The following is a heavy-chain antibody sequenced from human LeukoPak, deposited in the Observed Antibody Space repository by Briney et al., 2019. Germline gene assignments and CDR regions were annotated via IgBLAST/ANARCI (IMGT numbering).Heavy chain of an antibody. CDR2: IYYSGGT. Sequence: PSETLSLTCTVSGGSISSYYWSWIRQHPGKGLEWIGYIYYSGGTYYNPSLKSRVTISVDTSKNQFSLKLSSVTAADTAVYYCARGQMATSHFDYWGQGTLVTVSS. CDR1: GGSISSYY. J-gene: IGHJ4*02. CDR3: ARGQMATSHFDY. V-gene: IGHV4-59*12. D-gene: IGHD5-24*01.